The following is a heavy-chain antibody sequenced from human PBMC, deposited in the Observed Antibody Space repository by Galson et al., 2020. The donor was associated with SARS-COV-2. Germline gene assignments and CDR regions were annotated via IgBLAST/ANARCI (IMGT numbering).Heavy chain of an antibody. CDR1: GYTFTSYG. V-gene: IGHV1-18*01. CDR3: ARDGRGPYYYYGMDV. Sequence: ASVKVSCKASGYTFTSYGISWVRQAPGQGLEWMGWISAYNGNTNYAQKLQGRVTMTTDTSTSTAYMELRSLRSDDTAVYYCARDGRGPYYYYGMDVWGQGTTVTVSS. CDR2: ISAYNGNT. J-gene: IGHJ6*02. D-gene: IGHD3-10*01.